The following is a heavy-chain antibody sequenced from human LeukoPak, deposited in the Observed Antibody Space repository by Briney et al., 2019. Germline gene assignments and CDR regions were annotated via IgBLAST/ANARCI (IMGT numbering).Heavy chain of an antibody. CDR2: INTNTGNP. CDR3: AREFPTYSGSYREGEDAFDI. Sequence: ASVKVSCKASGYTFTSYAMNWVRQAPGQGLEWRGLINTNTGNPTYAQGFTGRFVFSLDTSVSPAYLQISSLKAEDTAVYYCAREFPTYSGSYREGEDAFDIWSQGTMVTVSS. J-gene: IGHJ3*02. V-gene: IGHV7-4-1*02. CDR1: GYTFTSYA. D-gene: IGHD1-26*01.